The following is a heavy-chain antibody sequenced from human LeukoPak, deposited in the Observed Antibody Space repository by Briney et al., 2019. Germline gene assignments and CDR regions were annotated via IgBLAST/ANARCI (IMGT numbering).Heavy chain of an antibody. CDR3: ARAYYSSGYEY. Sequence: GASVKVSCKASGYTFTGYYMHWVRQAPGQGLEWMGWINPNTGGTNYAQKFQGRVTMTRDTSISTAYMELNRLRSDDTAVYYCARAYYSSGYEYWGQGTLVTVSS. J-gene: IGHJ4*02. V-gene: IGHV1-2*02. CDR1: GYTFTGYY. CDR2: INPNTGGT. D-gene: IGHD5-12*01.